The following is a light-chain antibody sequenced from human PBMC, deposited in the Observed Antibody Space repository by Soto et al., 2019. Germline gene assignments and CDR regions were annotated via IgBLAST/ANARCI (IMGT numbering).Light chain of an antibody. J-gene: IGKJ5*01. CDR3: QHLNCYPLD. CDR1: QGISSS. Sequence: DIQLTQSPSFLYASVGDRVTITCRASQGISSSLAWYQQKPGKAPKLLIYAASTLQSGVPSRISGSGSGTEFTLTISSLQHEYFATYHCQHLNCYPLDVGQGTRLEIK. CDR2: AAS. V-gene: IGKV1-9*01.